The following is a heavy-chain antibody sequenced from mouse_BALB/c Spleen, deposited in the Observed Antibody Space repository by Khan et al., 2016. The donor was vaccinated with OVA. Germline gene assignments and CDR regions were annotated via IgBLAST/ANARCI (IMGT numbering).Heavy chain of an antibody. J-gene: IGHJ2*01. Sequence: EVELVESGGGIVQPGGSLKRSCVASRFTISSYGMSSVRQTPDKRLELVATIDSNGGSTDYSDSVKRRFTSSGDNAKNALYLQMRSLKSEDTAMYYCARSAIWGQGTTLTVSS. CDR1: RFTISSYG. CDR2: IDSNGGST. V-gene: IGHV5-6-3*01. D-gene: IGHD2-12*01. CDR3: ARSAI.